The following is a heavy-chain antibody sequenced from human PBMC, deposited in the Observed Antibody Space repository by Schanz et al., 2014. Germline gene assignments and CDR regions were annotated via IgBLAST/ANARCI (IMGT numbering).Heavy chain of an antibody. CDR1: GFTFSSHD. CDR3: ARVIRYSGYVRHWFFDL. D-gene: IGHD5-12*01. Sequence: VQLVESGGGVVQPGRSLRLSCAASGFTFSSHDMHWVRQVTGKGLQWVSAIHSTGETYYPDSVQGRFTISRENTKNSLYLQMTNLRAGDTAIYYCARVIRYSGYVRHWFFDLWGRGTSVTVSS. CDR2: IHSTGET. J-gene: IGHJ2*01. V-gene: IGHV3-13*01.